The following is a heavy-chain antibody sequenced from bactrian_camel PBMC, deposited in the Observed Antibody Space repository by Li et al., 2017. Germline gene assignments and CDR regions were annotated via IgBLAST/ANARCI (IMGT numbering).Heavy chain of an antibody. J-gene: IGHJ4*01. CDR1: GLIYSGNC. CDR2: INAAGTIT. Sequence: HVQLVESGGGSVQSGGSLRLSCEASGLIYSGNCTGWFRQVPGKEREGVGVINAAGTITYRSDSVKGRFTISQDRAKNTIFLQMNDLKPEDTAKYYCAAELVEDYGLGEPQWGQGTQVTVS. D-gene: IGHD5*01. CDR3: AAELVEDYGLGEPQ. V-gene: IGHV3S1*01.